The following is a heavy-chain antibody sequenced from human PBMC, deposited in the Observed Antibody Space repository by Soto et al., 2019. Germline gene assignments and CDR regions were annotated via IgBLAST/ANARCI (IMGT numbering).Heavy chain of an antibody. Sequence: SVKLSCKASGGTFSSYALSWVRQAHGQGLEWMGGIIPIFGTANYAQKFQGRVTITADESTSTAYMELSSLRSEDTAVYYCASGSGQLYYYYGMDVWGQGTTVTSP. V-gene: IGHV1-69*13. CDR2: IIPIFGTA. CDR1: GGTFSSYA. J-gene: IGHJ6*02. CDR3: ASGSGQLYYYYGMDV. D-gene: IGHD3-10*01.